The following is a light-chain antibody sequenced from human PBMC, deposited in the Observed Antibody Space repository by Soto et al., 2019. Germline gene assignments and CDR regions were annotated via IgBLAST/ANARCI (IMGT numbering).Light chain of an antibody. V-gene: IGKV3-20*01. CDR2: AAS. CDR3: QHYANSVWT. Sequence: IVLTQSPDTLSLSPGERATLSCRASQSVSSSQLVWYQQKPGQAPMLLIYAASSRATGIPDRFSGSGSGTDFTLTVSELETEDFAVYYCQHYANSVWTFGQGTKVEIK. CDR1: QSVSSSQ. J-gene: IGKJ1*01.